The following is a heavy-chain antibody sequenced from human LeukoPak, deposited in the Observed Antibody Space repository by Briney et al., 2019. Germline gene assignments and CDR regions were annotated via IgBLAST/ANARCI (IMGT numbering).Heavy chain of an antibody. CDR1: GGSISSYY. D-gene: IGHD2-8*01. J-gene: IGHJ6*03. V-gene: IGHV4-4*07. CDR2: IYTSGST. CDR3: ARDSPHKRMVLLPNYYYYYYMDV. Sequence: KPSETLSLTCTVSGGSISSYYWSWIRQPAGKGLEWIGRIYTSGSTNYNPSLKSRVTMSVDTSKNQFSLKLSSVTAADTAVYYCARDSPHKRMVLLPNYYYYYYMDVWGKGTTVTVSS.